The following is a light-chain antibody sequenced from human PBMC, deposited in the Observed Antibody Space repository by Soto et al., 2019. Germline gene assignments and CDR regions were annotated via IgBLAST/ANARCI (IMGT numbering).Light chain of an antibody. J-gene: IGKJ1*01. CDR3: QQYNDHQWT. Sequence: DIQMTQSPSTLSASVGDRVTITCLASQSVSTWLAWYRQKAGEATDLLIYEASLLQSVAPSKFSGSGSGREFTLTITNRQAKDISTYFCQQYNDHQWTFGQGTKVEI. CDR2: EAS. V-gene: IGKV1-5*01. CDR1: QSVSTW.